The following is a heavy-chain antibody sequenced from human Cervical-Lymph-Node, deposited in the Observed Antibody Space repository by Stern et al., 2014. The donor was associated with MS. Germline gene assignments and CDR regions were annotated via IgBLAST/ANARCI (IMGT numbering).Heavy chain of an antibody. CDR3: ARDEIGQTATHYYYYGMDV. J-gene: IGHJ6*02. CDR1: GGTFSSQG. Sequence: VQLVESGAEVKKPGSSVKVSCKASGGTFSSQGISWVRQAPGQGIEWLGGIIPIFGAAHYAQKLQGRVTITADESTSTVYMELRSLRAEDTAVYYCARDEIGQTATHYYYYGMDVWGQGTTVTVSS. D-gene: IGHD1-1*01. CDR2: IIPIFGAA. V-gene: IGHV1-69*01.